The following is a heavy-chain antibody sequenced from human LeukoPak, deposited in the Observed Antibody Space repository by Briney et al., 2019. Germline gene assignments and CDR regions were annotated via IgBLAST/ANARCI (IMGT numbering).Heavy chain of an antibody. CDR2: TVAGYSET. J-gene: IGHJ4*02. V-gene: IGHV3-23*01. CDR3: VKDFCRGGNCPFPFFDS. Sequence: GGSLRLSCVASGFTISGHAMSWVRQAPAKGLEWVSITVAGYSETHYADTVRGRFTISRDDSSNTLSLEMNSLRADDTGTYYCVKDFCRGGNCPFPFFDSWGQGTVVTVSS. D-gene: IGHD4-23*01. CDR1: GFTISGHA.